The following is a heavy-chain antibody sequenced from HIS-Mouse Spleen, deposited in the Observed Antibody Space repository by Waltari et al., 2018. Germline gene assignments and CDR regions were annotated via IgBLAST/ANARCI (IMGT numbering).Heavy chain of an antibody. Sequence: EWVAVISYDGSNKYYADSVKGRFTISRDNSKNTLYLQMNSLRAEDTAVYYCAREGVAVAGYYFDYWGQGTLVTVSS. CDR3: AREGVAVAGYYFDY. J-gene: IGHJ4*02. V-gene: IGHV3-30*04. D-gene: IGHD6-19*01. CDR2: ISYDGSNK.